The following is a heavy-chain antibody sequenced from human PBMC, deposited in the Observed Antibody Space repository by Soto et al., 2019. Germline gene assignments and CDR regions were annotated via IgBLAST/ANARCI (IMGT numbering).Heavy chain of an antibody. Sequence: EVQLLESGGGLVQPGGSLRLSCAASGFTFSSYAMSWVRQAPGKGLEWVSAISGSGGSTYYADSVKGRFTISRDNSKNTLILQMSGQRAEDTAVYYCAKEGDGVATIRALDYWGQGTLVTVSS. CDR3: AKEGDGVATIRALDY. CDR2: ISGSGGST. D-gene: IGHD5-12*01. J-gene: IGHJ4*02. V-gene: IGHV3-23*01. CDR1: GFTFSSYA.